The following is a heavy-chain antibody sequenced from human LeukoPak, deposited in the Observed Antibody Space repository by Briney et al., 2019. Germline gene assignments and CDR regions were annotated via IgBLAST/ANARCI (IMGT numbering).Heavy chain of an antibody. V-gene: IGHV1-46*01. CDR2: INPSGGST. CDR1: GDSLTNYY. Sequence: ASVKVSCKASGDSLTNYYMHWVRQAPGQGLEWMGIINPSGGSTSYAQKFQGRVTMTRDTSTSTVYMELRSLRSDDTAVYYCARVAYYYDSSGLDVWGQGTTVTVSS. CDR3: ARVAYYYDSSGLDV. D-gene: IGHD3-22*01. J-gene: IGHJ6*02.